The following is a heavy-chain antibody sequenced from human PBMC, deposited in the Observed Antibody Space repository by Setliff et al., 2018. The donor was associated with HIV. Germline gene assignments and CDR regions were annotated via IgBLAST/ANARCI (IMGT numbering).Heavy chain of an antibody. CDR2: IYHSGST. D-gene: IGHD5-18*01. J-gene: IGHJ4*02. Sequence: SETLSLTCAVSGGSISSSNWWSWVRQPPGKGLEWIGEIYHSGSTYYNPSLKSRVTMSVDTSKNQFSLKLSSVTAADTAVYYCARDAERGYSYGYDYWGQGTLVTVSS. CDR3: ARDAERGYSYGYDY. CDR1: GGSISSSNW. V-gene: IGHV4-4*02.